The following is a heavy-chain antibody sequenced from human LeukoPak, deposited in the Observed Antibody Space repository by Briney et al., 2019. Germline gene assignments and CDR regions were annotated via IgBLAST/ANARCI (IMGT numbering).Heavy chain of an antibody. CDR2: IKQDGSEK. CDR1: GFTVSSNY. Sequence: PGGSLRLSCAASGFTVSSNYMSWVRQAPGKGLEWVANIKQDGSEKYYVDSVKGRFTISRDNAKNSLYLQMNSLRAEDTAVYYCARESYYGSGSYYDAPGDYWGQGTLVTVSS. CDR3: ARESYYGSGSYYDAPGDY. D-gene: IGHD3-10*01. J-gene: IGHJ4*02. V-gene: IGHV3-7*01.